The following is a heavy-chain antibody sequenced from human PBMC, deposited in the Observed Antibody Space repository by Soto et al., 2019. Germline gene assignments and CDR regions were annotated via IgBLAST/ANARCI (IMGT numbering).Heavy chain of an antibody. CDR2: IYYSGST. V-gene: IGHV4-39*01. CDR3: ARHASRYWFSDY. J-gene: IGHJ4*02. CDR1: GGSISSSSYY. Sequence: QLQLQESGPGLVKPSETLSLTCTVSGGSISSSSYYWGWIRQPPGKGLEWIGSIYYSGSTSYNPSLKSRVTISVDTSKNQFSLKLSSVTAADTAVYYCARHASRYWFSDYWGQGTLVTVSS. D-gene: IGHD2-8*02.